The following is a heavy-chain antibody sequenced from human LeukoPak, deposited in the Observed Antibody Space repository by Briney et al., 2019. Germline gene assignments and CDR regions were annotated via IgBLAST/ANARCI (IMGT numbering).Heavy chain of an antibody. CDR2: INSDGSST. Sequence: GGSLRRSCAASGFTFSSYWMHWVRQAPGKGLVWVSRINSDGSSTSYADSVKGRFTISRDNAKNSLYLQMNSLRAEDTAVYYCARDWGGVRGVTASDFWGQGTLVTVSS. CDR1: GFTFSSYW. D-gene: IGHD3-10*01. J-gene: IGHJ4*02. CDR3: ARDWGGVRGVTASDF. V-gene: IGHV3-74*01.